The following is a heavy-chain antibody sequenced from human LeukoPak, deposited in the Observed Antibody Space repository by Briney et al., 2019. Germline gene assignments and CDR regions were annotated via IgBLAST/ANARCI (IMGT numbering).Heavy chain of an antibody. Sequence: GASVKVSCKASGYTFTGYYIHWVRQAPGQGLEWMGWINPYSGGTNYAQKFQGRVTMTRDTSISTAYMELSRLRSDDTAVYYCARGQARVAGLAVGYWGQGTLVTVSS. CDR3: ARGQARVAGLAVGY. V-gene: IGHV1-2*02. D-gene: IGHD6-19*01. CDR2: INPYSGGT. CDR1: GYTFTGYY. J-gene: IGHJ4*02.